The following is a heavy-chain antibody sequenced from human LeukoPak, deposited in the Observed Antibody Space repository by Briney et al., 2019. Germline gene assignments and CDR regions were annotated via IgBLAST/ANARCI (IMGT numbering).Heavy chain of an antibody. Sequence: SETLSLTCTVSGGSISSSSYYWGWIRQPPGKGLEWIGSIYYSGSTYYNPSLKSRVTISVDTSKNQFSLKLSSVTAADTAVYYCARLKGPPGYFDYWGQGTLATVSS. CDR1: GGSISSSSYY. J-gene: IGHJ4*02. CDR2: IYYSGST. V-gene: IGHV4-39*01. CDR3: ARLKGPPGYFDY.